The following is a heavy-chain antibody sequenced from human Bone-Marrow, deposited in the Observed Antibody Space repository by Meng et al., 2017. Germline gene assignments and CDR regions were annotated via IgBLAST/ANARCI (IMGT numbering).Heavy chain of an antibody. J-gene: IGHJ2*01. CDR1: GGSFSGYY. Sequence: QARLQHGGAGLVKPSDTLSLTCAVYGGSFSGYYLSWIRQPPGKGLEWIGEINHSGSTNYNPSLKSRVTISVDTSKNQFSLKLSSVTAADTAVYYCARGRVTTVTTPNWYFDLWGRGTLVTVSS. D-gene: IGHD4-17*01. CDR2: INHSGST. V-gene: IGHV4-34*01. CDR3: ARGRVTTVTTPNWYFDL.